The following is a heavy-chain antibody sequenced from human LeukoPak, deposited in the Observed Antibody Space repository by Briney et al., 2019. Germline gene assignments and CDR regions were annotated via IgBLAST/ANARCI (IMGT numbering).Heavy chain of an antibody. CDR1: GYTFTGYY. D-gene: IGHD2-2*01. J-gene: IGHJ6*03. V-gene: IGHV1-2*02. CDR3: ARKSLGYCSSTTCYGSMDV. Sequence: ASVKVSCKASGYTFTGYYMHWVRQAPGQGLEWMGWINPNSGGTNYVQKFQGRVTMTRDTSISTAYMELNRLRSDDTAVYYCARKSLGYCSSTTCYGSMDVWGKGTTVTVSS. CDR2: INPNSGGT.